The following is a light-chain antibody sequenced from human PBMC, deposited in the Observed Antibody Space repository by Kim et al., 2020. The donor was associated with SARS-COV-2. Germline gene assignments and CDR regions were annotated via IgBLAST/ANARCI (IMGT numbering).Light chain of an antibody. V-gene: IGKV3-20*01. CDR2: GVS. Sequence: SPGETATLSCRASQSVSNSYLAWYQQKPGQAPRLLIYGVSSRATGIPDRFSGSGSGTDFTLTISRLEPEDFAVYYCQQYDSSPSYTFGQGTKLEI. CDR1: QSVSNSY. J-gene: IGKJ2*01. CDR3: QQYDSSPSYT.